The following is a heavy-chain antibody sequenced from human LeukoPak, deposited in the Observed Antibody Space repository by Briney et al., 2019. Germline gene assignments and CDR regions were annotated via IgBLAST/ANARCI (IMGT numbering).Heavy chain of an antibody. V-gene: IGHV4-31*03. D-gene: IGHD3-22*01. CDR1: GGSISSGGYY. Sequence: SETLSLTCTVSGGSISSGGYYWSWIRQHPGKGLEWIGYIYYGGSTYYNPSLKSRVTISVDTSKNQFSLKLSSVTAADTAVYYCARDHVGYSSGYPYGMDVWGQGTTVTVSS. CDR3: ARDHVGYSSGYPYGMDV. J-gene: IGHJ6*02. CDR2: IYYGGST.